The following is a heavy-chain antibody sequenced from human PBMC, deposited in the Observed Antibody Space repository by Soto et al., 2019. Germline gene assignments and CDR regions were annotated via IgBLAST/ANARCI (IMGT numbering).Heavy chain of an antibody. CDR2: INHSGST. Sequence: SETLSLTCAVYGGPFSGYYWSWIRQPPGKGLEWIGEINHSGSTNYNPSLKSRVTISVDTSKNQFSLKLSSVTAADTAVYYCARGYYDFWSGYYWPYYYYGMDVWGQGTTVTVSS. V-gene: IGHV4-34*01. CDR3: ARGYYDFWSGYYWPYYYYGMDV. CDR1: GGPFSGYY. D-gene: IGHD3-3*01. J-gene: IGHJ6*02.